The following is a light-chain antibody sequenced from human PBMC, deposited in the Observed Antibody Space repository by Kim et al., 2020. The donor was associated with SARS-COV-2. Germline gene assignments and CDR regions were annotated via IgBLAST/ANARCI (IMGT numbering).Light chain of an antibody. CDR3: SSYTSSSTLEV. CDR2: DVS. J-gene: IGLJ3*02. CDR1: SSDVGGYNY. V-gene: IGLV2-14*03. Sequence: QSITIACSGTSSDVGGYNYVSWYQQHPGKAPKLLIYDVSHRPSGVSNRFSGSKSGNTASLTISGLQAEDEADYFCSSYTSSSTLEVFGGGTQLTVL.